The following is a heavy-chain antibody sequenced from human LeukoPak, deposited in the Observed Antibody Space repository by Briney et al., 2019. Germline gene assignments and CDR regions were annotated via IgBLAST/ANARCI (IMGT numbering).Heavy chain of an antibody. CDR1: GGSISSGDYY. V-gene: IGHV4-61*02. CDR2: IYTSGST. CDR3: ASTRWFGEPSWGYFQH. J-gene: IGHJ1*01. D-gene: IGHD3-10*01. Sequence: KPSETLSLTCTVSGGSISSGDYYWSWIRQPAGKGLEWIGRIYTSGSTNYNPSLKSRVTISVDTSKNQFSLKLSSVTAADTAVYYCASTRWFGEPSWGYFQHWGQGTLVTVSS.